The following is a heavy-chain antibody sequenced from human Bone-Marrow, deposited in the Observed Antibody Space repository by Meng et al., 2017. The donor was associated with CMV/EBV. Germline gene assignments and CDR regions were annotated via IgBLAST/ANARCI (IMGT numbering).Heavy chain of an antibody. J-gene: IGHJ6*01. V-gene: IGHV1-69-2*01. CDR3: AHEARHNAHALDV. CDR1: GNIFNDYY. D-gene: IGHD2-2*01. CDR2: VDPEGGET. Sequence: ASVKVSCKISGNIFNDYYMHWVQQAPGKGLEWMGLVDPEGGETIYAEKFQGRLTITADTSTETAYMELSSVRSEDTAVYYCAHEARHNAHALDVWGQGTTVTGSS.